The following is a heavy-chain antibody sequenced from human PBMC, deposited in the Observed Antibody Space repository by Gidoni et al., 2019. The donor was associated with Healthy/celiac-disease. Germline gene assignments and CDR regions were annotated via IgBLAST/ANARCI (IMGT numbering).Heavy chain of an antibody. V-gene: IGHV4-59*08. D-gene: IGHD3-3*01. CDR1: GRPISSSY. J-gene: IGHJ5*02. CDR2: IYYSGST. CDR3: ARHRRRDYDFWSGPWGYNWFDP. Sequence: QVQLQASGPGLVKPSETLSLTCTVPGRPISSSYRSWLRQPPGKGLEWIGYIYYSGSTNYNPSLKSRVTISVDTAKNQFSLKLSSVTAADTAVYYCARHRRRDYDFWSGPWGYNWFDPWGQGTLVTVSS.